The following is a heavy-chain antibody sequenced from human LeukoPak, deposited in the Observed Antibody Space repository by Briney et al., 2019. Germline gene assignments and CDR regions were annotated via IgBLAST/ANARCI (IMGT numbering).Heavy chain of an antibody. Sequence: SVKVSCKASGFTFTSSAVQWVRQARGQRLEWIGWIVVGSGNTNYAQKFQERVTITRDMSTSTAYMELSSLRPEDTAVYYCAASGRYHDAFDIWGQGTMVTVSS. CDR1: GFTFTSSA. V-gene: IGHV1-58*01. D-gene: IGHD3-10*01. CDR3: AASGRYHDAFDI. CDR2: IVVGSGNT. J-gene: IGHJ3*02.